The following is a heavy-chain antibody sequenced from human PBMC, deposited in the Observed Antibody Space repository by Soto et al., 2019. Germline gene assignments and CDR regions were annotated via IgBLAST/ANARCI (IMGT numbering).Heavy chain of an antibody. D-gene: IGHD3-10*01. CDR1: GGSISSGDYY. CDR3: ARVMVRGVIRRHFDY. CDR2: IYYSGST. Sequence: SETLSLTCTVSGGSISSGDYYWSWIRQPPGKGLEWIGSIYYSGSTYYNPSLKSRVTISVDTSKNQFSLKLSSVTAADTAVYYCARVMVRGVIRRHFDYWGQGTLVTVSS. V-gene: IGHV4-39*01. J-gene: IGHJ4*02.